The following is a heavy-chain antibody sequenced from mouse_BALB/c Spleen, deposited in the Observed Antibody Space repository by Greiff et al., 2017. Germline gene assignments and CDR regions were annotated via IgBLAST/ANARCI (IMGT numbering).Heavy chain of an antibody. D-gene: IGHD2-1*01. J-gene: IGHJ2*01. V-gene: IGHV5-17*02. Sequence: DVMLVESGGGLVQPGGSRKLSCAASGFTFSSFGMHWVRQAPEKGLVWVAYISSGSSTIYYADTVKGRFTISRDNPKNTLFLQMTSLRSEDTAMYYCARSGGNYLYYFDYWGQGTTLTVSS. CDR3: ARSGGNYLYYFDY. CDR1: GFTFSSFG. CDR2: ISSGSSTI.